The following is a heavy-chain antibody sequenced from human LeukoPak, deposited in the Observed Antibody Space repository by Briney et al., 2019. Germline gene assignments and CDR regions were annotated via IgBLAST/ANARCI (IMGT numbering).Heavy chain of an antibody. V-gene: IGHV3-30*04. Sequence: GGSLRLSCAASGFTFSSYAMHWVRQAPGKGLEWVAVISYDGSNKYYADSVKGRFTISRDNSKNTLHLQMNSLRAEDTAVYYCASTGRDGYNPLDYWGQGTLVTVSS. CDR3: ASTGRDGYNPLDY. CDR2: ISYDGSNK. D-gene: IGHD5-24*01. CDR1: GFTFSSYA. J-gene: IGHJ4*02.